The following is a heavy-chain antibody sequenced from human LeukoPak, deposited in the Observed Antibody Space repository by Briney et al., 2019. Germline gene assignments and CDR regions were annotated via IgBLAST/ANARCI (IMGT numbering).Heavy chain of an antibody. J-gene: IGHJ4*02. CDR1: GGSISSYY. V-gene: IGHV4-59*01. D-gene: IGHD3-16*01. CDR3: AGVGGFGDIDY. CDR2: VHYSGST. Sequence: PSETLSLTCTVSGGSISSYYWSWIRPPPGKGQAWIGFVHYSGSTNHNSSLKSRVIISIDTSKHQFSLKLSSVTAADTAVYDCAGVGGFGDIDYWGEGTLVTVSS.